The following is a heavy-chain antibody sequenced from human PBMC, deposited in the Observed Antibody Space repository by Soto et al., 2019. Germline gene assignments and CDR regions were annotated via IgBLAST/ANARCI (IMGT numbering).Heavy chain of an antibody. J-gene: IGHJ5*02. D-gene: IGHD6-6*01. CDR2: INAHSGGT. CDR1: GFSFTGYY. Sequence: ASVKVSCKASGFSFTGYYIHWLRQAPGQGLEWMGWINAHSGGTEYAQKFQGRVTLTRGTSIATAYLTLTSLTSDDTALYYCAKDLTRQLAYWLDPWGQGTQVTAPQ. V-gene: IGHV1-2*02. CDR3: AKDLTRQLAYWLDP.